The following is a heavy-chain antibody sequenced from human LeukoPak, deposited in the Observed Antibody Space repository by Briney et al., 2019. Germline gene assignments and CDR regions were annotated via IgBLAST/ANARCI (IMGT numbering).Heavy chain of an antibody. V-gene: IGHV4-39*01. CDR2: IYYSGST. D-gene: IGHD3-22*01. J-gene: IGHJ4*02. Sequence: WVRQPPGKGLEWIGSIYYSGSTYYKPSLKSRVTISVDTSKNQFSLKLSSVTAADTAVYYCARLARGYYYESSGHIDYWGQGILVTVSS. CDR3: ARLARGYYYESSGHIDY.